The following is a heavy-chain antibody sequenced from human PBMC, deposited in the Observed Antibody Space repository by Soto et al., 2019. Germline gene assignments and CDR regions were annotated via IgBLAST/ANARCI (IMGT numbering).Heavy chain of an antibody. Sequence: QITLKESGPTLVKPTQTLTLTCTFSGFSLSTSGVGEAWIRQPPGKALEWLALIYWDDDKRYSPSLKSRLTITKDTSKNQVVLTMTNMDPVDTATYYCAHRPSYCSGYSCYSGFDYWGQGTLVTVSS. V-gene: IGHV2-5*02. CDR1: GFSLSTSGVG. CDR2: IYWDDDK. J-gene: IGHJ4*02. D-gene: IGHD2-15*01. CDR3: AHRPSYCSGYSCYSGFDY.